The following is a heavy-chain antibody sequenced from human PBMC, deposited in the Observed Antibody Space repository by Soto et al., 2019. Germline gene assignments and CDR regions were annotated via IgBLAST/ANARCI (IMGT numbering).Heavy chain of an antibody. D-gene: IGHD1-7*01. CDR2: ISSSSSYI. Sequence: GGSLRLSCAASGFTFSSYSMNWVRQAPGKGLEWVSSISSSSSYIYYADSVKGRFTISRDNAKNSLYLQMNSLRAEDTAVYYCARAGYNWNCDAFDIWGQGTMVTVSS. CDR3: ARAGYNWNCDAFDI. CDR1: GFTFSSYS. J-gene: IGHJ3*02. V-gene: IGHV3-21*01.